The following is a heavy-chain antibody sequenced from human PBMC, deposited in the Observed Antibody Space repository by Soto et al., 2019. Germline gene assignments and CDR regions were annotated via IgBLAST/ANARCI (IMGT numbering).Heavy chain of an antibody. J-gene: IGHJ4*02. CDR2: ISGGGETA. CDR3: ARSPTQYYYDSSGYYGIDY. V-gene: IGHV3-23*01. CDR1: GFTFRSYA. Sequence: WSLRLSCAGSGFTFRSYAMNWVRQAPGKGLEWVSVISGGGETAFYANSVKGRSTISRDNSKNTLYLQLSSLSAEDTAVYYCARSPTQYYYDSSGYYGIDYCRQGPLVTVYS. D-gene: IGHD3-22*01.